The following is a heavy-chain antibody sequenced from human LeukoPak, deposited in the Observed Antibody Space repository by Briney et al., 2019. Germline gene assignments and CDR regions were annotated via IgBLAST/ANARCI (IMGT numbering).Heavy chain of an antibody. CDR1: GFTCSDCP. V-gene: IGHV3-23*01. Sequence: GGSLRLSCAASGFTCSDCPMIWVRRAPGKGLEWVFTIFPSSVEIHYAYSVKGRFTISRDNSRSTLSLQMDSLRAEDTATYYCATYRQIQVPFEFWGQGTLVTVSS. CDR3: ATYRQIQVPFEF. J-gene: IGHJ4*02. D-gene: IGHD5-18*01. CDR2: IFPSSVEI.